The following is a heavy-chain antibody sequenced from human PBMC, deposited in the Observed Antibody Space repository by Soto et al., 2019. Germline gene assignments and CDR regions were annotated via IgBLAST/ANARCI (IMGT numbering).Heavy chain of an antibody. J-gene: IGHJ6*02. CDR2: ISGSGGSR. D-gene: IGHD5-18*01. CDR3: AKEGTAEWIHYYYPTDV. Sequence: EVQLLESGGGLVQPGGSLRLSCAGSGFNFSSFAMTWVRLAPGKGLEGFSTISGSGGSRFYADSVKGRFTLTRDNSKDTVYLQMNSLRVEDTAFYYCAKEGTAEWIHYYYPTDVWGRGTPVTVSS. CDR1: GFNFSSFA. V-gene: IGHV3-23*01.